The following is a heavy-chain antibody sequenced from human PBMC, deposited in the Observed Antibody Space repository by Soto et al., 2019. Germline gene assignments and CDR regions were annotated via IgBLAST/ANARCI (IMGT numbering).Heavy chain of an antibody. CDR3: AGLGAYCSCGSCYWFDP. Sequence: QVQLQESGPGLVKPSQPLYLTCTVSGGSIRSGRYYWSGIRQHPEKVQEWIGYIYYSGSTDYNPSLTSRVTISVDTSKKQFSLKLSSVTAADTAVYYCAGLGAYCSCGSCYWFDPWGQGTLVTVSS. CDR2: IYYSGST. V-gene: IGHV4-31*03. CDR1: GGSIRSGRYY. J-gene: IGHJ5*02. D-gene: IGHD2-15*01.